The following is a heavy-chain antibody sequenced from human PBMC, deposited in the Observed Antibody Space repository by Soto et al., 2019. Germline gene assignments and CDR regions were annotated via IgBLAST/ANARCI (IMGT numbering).Heavy chain of an antibody. CDR2: IYYSGST. J-gene: IGHJ6*02. D-gene: IGHD6-19*01. CDR3: ARTGIAVADSYYYYGMDV. V-gene: IGHV4-61*01. CDR1: GGSVSIGSYY. Sequence: SETLSLTCTVSGGSVSIGSYYWSCIRQPPGKGLEWIGYIYYSGSTNYNPSLKSRVTISVDTSKNQFSLKLSSVTAADTAVYYCARTGIAVADSYYYYGMDVWGQGTTVTVSS.